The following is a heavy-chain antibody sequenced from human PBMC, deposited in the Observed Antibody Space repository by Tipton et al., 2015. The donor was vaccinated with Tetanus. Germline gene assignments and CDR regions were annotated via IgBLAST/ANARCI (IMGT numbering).Heavy chain of an antibody. CDR2: ISYSGST. J-gene: IGHJ4*02. D-gene: IGHD1-14*01. V-gene: IGHV4-59*01. Sequence: TLSLTCSVSGDSISSFYWSWIRQPPGKGLEWIGYISYSGSTNYNPSLKSRVTISVDTSKNQFSLKLSSVTAADTSVYYCARGTGDYCGQGTLVTVSA. CDR1: GDSISSFY. CDR3: ARGTGDY.